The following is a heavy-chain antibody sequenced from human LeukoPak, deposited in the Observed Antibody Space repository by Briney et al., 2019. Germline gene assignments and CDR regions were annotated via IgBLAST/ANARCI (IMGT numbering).Heavy chain of an antibody. CDR2: ISYDGSYE. D-gene: IGHD6-13*01. Sequence: GRSLSLSCAASGFTFNTYPMHWVRQAPGKGLEWVAVISYDGSYEYYAESVKGRFTISRDNSKNTPYLQINSLRAEDTAVYYCAKGAAAGTWGTSFDSWGQGTLVTVTS. CDR3: AKGAAAGTWGTSFDS. J-gene: IGHJ4*02. CDR1: GFTFNTYP. V-gene: IGHV3-30*01.